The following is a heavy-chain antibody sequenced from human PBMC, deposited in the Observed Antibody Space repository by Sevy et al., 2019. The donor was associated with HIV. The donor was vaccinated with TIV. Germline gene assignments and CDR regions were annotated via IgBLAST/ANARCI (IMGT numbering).Heavy chain of an antibody. D-gene: IGHD5-18*01. CDR2: ISSSGSTI. Sequence: GGSLRLSCAASGFTFSSYEMNWVRQAPGKGLEWVSYISSSGSTIYYADSVKGRFTISRDNAKNSLYLQMNSLRAEDTAVYYCARDSIGYSYDYAFDIWGQGTMVTVSS. V-gene: IGHV3-48*03. J-gene: IGHJ3*02. CDR3: ARDSIGYSYDYAFDI. CDR1: GFTFSSYE.